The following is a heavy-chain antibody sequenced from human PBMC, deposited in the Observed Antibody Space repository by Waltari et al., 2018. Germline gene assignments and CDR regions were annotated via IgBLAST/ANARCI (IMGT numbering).Heavy chain of an antibody. CDR3: AKDKTDFDWLLPWFDP. V-gene: IGHV3-43*01. D-gene: IGHD3-9*01. J-gene: IGHJ5*02. CDR2: ISWDGGST. CDR1: GFTFDDYT. Sequence: EVQLVESGGVVVQPGGSLRLSCAASGFTFDDYTMHWVRQAPGKGLEWVSLISWDGGSTYYADSVKGRFTISRDNSKNSLYLQMNSLRTEDTALYYCAKDKTDFDWLLPWFDPWGQGTLVTVSS.